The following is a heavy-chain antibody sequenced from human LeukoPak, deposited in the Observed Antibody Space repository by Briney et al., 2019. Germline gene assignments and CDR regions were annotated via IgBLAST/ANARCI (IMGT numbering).Heavy chain of an antibody. D-gene: IGHD3-10*01. Sequence: GESLKMSCKGSGYSFTSYWMSWVRQMPGKGLEWMGRIDPSDSYTNYSPSFQGHVTISADKSISTAYLQWSSLKASDTAMYYCARLPDYGSGLGGGMDVWGQGTTVTVSS. CDR3: ARLPDYGSGLGGGMDV. J-gene: IGHJ6*02. V-gene: IGHV5-10-1*01. CDR2: IDPSDSYT. CDR1: GYSFTSYW.